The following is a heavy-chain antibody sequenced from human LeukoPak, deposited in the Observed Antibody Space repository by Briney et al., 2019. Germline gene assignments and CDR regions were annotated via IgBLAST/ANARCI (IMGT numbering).Heavy chain of an antibody. CDR1: GGSISNYY. CDR3: ARDSSGWYWFDP. V-gene: IGHV4-59*01. J-gene: IGHJ5*02. Sequence: PSETLSLTCTVSGGSISNYYWNWIRQPPGKGLEWIGYIYYSGTTNYNPSLKSRVSMSVDTSKNQFSLKLSSVTAADTAVYYCARDSSGWYWFDPWGQGTLVTVSS. CDR2: IYYSGTT. D-gene: IGHD6-19*01.